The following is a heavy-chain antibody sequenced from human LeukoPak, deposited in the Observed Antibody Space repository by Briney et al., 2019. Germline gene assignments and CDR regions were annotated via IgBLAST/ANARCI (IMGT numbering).Heavy chain of an antibody. J-gene: IGHJ3*02. CDR1: GFTFSNYW. CDR2: INQDGSEK. CDR3: ARDLFYAFDI. Sequence: GGSLRLSCAASGFTFSNYWMSWVRQAPGKGLEWVAHINQDGSEKYYVDSVKGRFTISRDNAKISLYLQMKSLRDEDTAVYYCARDLFYAFDIWGQGTLVTVSS. V-gene: IGHV3-7*01. D-gene: IGHD2/OR15-2a*01.